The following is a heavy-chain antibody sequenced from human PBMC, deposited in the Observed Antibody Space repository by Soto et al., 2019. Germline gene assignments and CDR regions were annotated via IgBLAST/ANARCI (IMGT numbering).Heavy chain of an antibody. J-gene: IGHJ4*02. V-gene: IGHV3-23*01. CDR3: AKPPDYNWNDY. D-gene: IGHD1-20*01. CDR1: EFTFGSYA. Sequence: GGSMRLSSAASEFTFGSYAMSWVRQTTGKGLEWISAVSGSGGSTYYADSVKGRFTISRDNSKDTLYLQMNNLRAEDTAVYYCAKPPDYNWNDYWGQGTLVTVS. CDR2: VSGSGGST.